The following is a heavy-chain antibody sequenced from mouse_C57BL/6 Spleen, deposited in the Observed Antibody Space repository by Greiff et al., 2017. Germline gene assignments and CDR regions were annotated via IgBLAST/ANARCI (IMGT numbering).Heavy chain of an antibody. CDR1: GYTFTDYY. J-gene: IGHJ2*01. CDR2: INPNNGGT. CDR3: ARLGYDSLFDY. V-gene: IGHV1-26*01. Sequence: EVQLQQSGPELVKPGASVKISCKASGYTFTDYYMNWVKQSHGKSLEWIGDINPNNGGTSYNQKFKGKATLTVDKSSSTAYMELRSLTSEDSAVYYCARLGYDSLFDYWGQGTTLTVSS. D-gene: IGHD2-4*01.